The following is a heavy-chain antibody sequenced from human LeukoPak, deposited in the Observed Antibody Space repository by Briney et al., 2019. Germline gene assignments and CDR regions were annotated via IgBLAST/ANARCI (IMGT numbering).Heavy chain of an antibody. CDR3: ARDPCMNYGMDV. V-gene: IGHV4-39*07. CDR2: IYYSGST. J-gene: IGHJ6*02. Sequence: SETLSLTCTVSGGSISSSSYYWGWIRQPPGKGLEWIGSIYYSGSTYYNPSLKSRVTISVDTSKNQFSLKLSSVTATDTAVYYCARDPCMNYGMDVWGQGTTVTVSS. CDR1: GGSISSSSYY.